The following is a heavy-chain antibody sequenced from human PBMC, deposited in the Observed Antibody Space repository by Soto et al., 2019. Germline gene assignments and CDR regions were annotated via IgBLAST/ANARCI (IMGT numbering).Heavy chain of an antibody. D-gene: IGHD2-8*01. CDR1: GGSVSSGPYH. V-gene: IGHV4-61*01. J-gene: IGHJ4*02. CDR2: ISYSGTA. Sequence: QVQLQESGPGLVKTSETLSLTCTVSGGSVSSGPYHWNWVRQPPGKGLEWLGHISYSGTATYNPSLRGRVIMATDTSMNQFSLRLTSVTAADTAVYYCMRSHGAYWGQGALVTVSP. CDR3: MRSHGAY.